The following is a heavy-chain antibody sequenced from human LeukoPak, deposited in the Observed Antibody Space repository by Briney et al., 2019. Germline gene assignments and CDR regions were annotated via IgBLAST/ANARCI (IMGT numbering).Heavy chain of an antibody. CDR1: GFTVGSNY. Sequence: GGSLRLSCAAYGFTVGSNYMSWVRQAPGKGLEWVSVIYSGGSTYYADSVKGRFTISRDNSKNTLYLQMNSLRAEDTAVYYCAAGITGAFDYWGQGTLVTVSS. CDR2: IYSGGST. J-gene: IGHJ4*02. D-gene: IGHD7-27*01. V-gene: IGHV3-66*02. CDR3: AAGITGAFDY.